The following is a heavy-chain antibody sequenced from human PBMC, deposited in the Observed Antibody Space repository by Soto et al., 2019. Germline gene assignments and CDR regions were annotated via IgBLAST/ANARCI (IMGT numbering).Heavy chain of an antibody. V-gene: IGHV3-23*01. CDR2: ISGSAGST. CDR1: GFTFSSYA. CDR3: AKGPKAVAGKGGFDY. J-gene: IGHJ4*02. D-gene: IGHD6-19*01. Sequence: PGGSLRLSCAASGFTFSSYAMSWVRQAPGKGLEWVSAISGSAGSTYYADSVKGRFTISRDNSKNTLYLQMNSLRAEDTAVYYCAKGPKAVAGKGGFDYWGQGTLVTVSS.